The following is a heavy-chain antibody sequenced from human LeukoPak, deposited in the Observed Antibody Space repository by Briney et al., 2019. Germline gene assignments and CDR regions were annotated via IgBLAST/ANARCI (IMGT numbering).Heavy chain of an antibody. J-gene: IGHJ3*02. V-gene: IGHV1-2*02. CDR3: ARVIGGRKRGQGPIDGFDI. Sequence: ASVKVSCKASGYTFSGYYLHWVRQAPGQGLEWMGWINPKNGATKYADKFQGRVTMTSDTSISTAYMELSRLKSDDTAVYYCARVIGGRKRGQGPIDGFDIWGQGTMVTVSS. CDR2: INPKNGAT. CDR1: GYTFSGYY.